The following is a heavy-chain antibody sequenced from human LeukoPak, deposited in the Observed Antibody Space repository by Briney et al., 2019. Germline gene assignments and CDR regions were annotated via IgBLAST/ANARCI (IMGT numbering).Heavy chain of an antibody. J-gene: IGHJ4*02. V-gene: IGHV3-48*02. CDR2: ISSSSSTI. D-gene: IGHD6-13*01. CDR1: GFTFSSYS. Sequence: GGALRLSCAASGFTFSSYSMNWVRQAPGKGLEWVSYISSSSSTIYYADSVKGRFTISRDNAKNSLYLQMNSLRDEGTAVYYCARSVSIAAAGSFDYWGQGTLVTVSS. CDR3: ARSVSIAAAGSFDY.